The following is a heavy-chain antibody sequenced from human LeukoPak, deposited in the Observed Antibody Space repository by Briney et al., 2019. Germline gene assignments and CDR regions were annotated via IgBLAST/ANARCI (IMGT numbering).Heavy chain of an antibody. J-gene: IGHJ6*03. CDR2: ISSSSSYI. CDR1: GFTFSSYS. CDR3: ARFGVDSSSWYYYYYMDV. D-gene: IGHD6-13*01. Sequence: GGSLRLSCAASGFTFSSYSMNWVRQAPGKGLEWVSSISSSSSYIYYADSVKGRFTISRDNAKNSLYLQMNSLRAEDTAVYYCARFGVDSSSWYYYYYMDVWGKGTTVTVSS. V-gene: IGHV3-21*01.